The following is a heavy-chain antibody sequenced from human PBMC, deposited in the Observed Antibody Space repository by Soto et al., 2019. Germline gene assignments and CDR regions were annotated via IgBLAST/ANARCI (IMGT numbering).Heavy chain of an antibody. V-gene: IGHV1-2*02. CDR2: INPNSGGT. CDR1: GYTFSDYY. Sequence: ASVNVSCKAGGYTFSDYYIQWVRQAPGQGLEYMGWINPNSGGTNYAQKFQGRVTMTRGTSISTAYMELSRLRSDDTAVYYCARDLLLTLTGYYQPPVIDYWGQGTLVTVSS. D-gene: IGHD3-9*01. J-gene: IGHJ4*02. CDR3: ARDLLLTLTGYYQPPVIDY.